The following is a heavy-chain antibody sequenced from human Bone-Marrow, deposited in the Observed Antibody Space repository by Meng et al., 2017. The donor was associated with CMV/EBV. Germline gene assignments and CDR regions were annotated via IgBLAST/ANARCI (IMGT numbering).Heavy chain of an antibody. CDR2: ISSSSSYI. V-gene: IGHV3-21*01. CDR1: GFTFSTYS. D-gene: IGHD1-26*01. J-gene: IGHJ4*02. CDR3: ARDQVSWATMGASRY. Sequence: SGFTFSTYSMNWVRQAPGKGLEWVSSISSSSSYIYFADSVKGRFTISRDNAKNSLYLQMNSLRAEDTAVYFCARDQVSWATMGASRYWGQGTLVTVSS.